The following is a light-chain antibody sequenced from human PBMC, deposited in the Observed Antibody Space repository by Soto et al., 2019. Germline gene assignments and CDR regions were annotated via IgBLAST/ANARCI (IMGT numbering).Light chain of an antibody. J-gene: IGKJ4*01. Sequence: EIVLTQSPATLSLSLGERATLSCRASQSIGNSLAWYQQKPGQAPSLLISDASNRATGIPARFSGSGSGTDFSLTISSLEPEDFAGYYCQHRYSWPLTFGGGTKVEVK. V-gene: IGKV3-11*01. CDR2: DAS. CDR3: QHRYSWPLT. CDR1: QSIGNS.